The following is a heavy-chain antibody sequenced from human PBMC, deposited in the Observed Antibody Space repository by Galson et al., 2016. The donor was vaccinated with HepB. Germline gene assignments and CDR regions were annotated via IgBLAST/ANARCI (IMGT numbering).Heavy chain of an antibody. CDR3: TKDRGMFLYYFDF. CDR2: TSWDSSRN. V-gene: IGHV3-9*01. CDR1: GFTFDDYA. J-gene: IGHJ4*01. D-gene: IGHD3-10*02. Sequence: SLRLSCAASGFTFDDYAMHWVRQAPGKGLEWVSGTSWDSSRNAYGESVQGRFTISRDNVKKTLYLEMNSLRTEDTAIYYCTKDRGMFLYYFDFWGRGTVVTVSS.